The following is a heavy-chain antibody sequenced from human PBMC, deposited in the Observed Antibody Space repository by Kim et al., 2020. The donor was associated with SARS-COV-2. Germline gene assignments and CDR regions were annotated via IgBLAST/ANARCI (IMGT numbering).Heavy chain of an antibody. J-gene: IGHJ6*02. V-gene: IGHV1-18*04. Sequence: ASVKVSCKASGYTFTSYGISWVRQAPGQGLEWMGWISAYNGNTNYAQKLQGRVTMTTDTSTSTAYMELRSLRSDDTAVYYCARDDPNYDILTGYPTNYYYYYGMDVWGQGTTVTVSS. CDR2: ISAYNGNT. CDR1: GYTFTSYG. CDR3: ARDDPNYDILTGYPTNYYYYYGMDV. D-gene: IGHD3-9*01.